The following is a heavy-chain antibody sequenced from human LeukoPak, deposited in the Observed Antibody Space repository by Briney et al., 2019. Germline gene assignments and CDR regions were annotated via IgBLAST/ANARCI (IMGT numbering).Heavy chain of an antibody. Sequence: SETLSLTCIVSGGSISSYYWSWIRQPPGKGLEWIGYIYYSGSTNYNPALKSRVTISVDTSKNQFSRKLASVTAADTAVYYCAREMVGGYSSSWNNWFDPWGQGTLVTVSS. CDR3: AREMVGGYSSSWNNWFDP. D-gene: IGHD6-13*01. CDR1: GGSISSYY. CDR2: IYYSGST. J-gene: IGHJ5*02. V-gene: IGHV4-59*01.